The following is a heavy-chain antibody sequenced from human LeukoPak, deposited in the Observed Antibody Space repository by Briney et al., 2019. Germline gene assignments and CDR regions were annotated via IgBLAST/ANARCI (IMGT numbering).Heavy chain of an antibody. D-gene: IGHD3-16*01. CDR1: GITFGDYT. CDR2: IRSKGYGGTT. CDR3: IRGGVNSPFDY. V-gene: IGHV3-49*03. J-gene: IGHJ4*02. Sequence: GGSLRLSCTTSGITFGDYTMSWFRQAPGKGLEWVGFIRSKGYGGTTEDAASVKGRFTISRDDSKSIAYLQMNSLKTEDTAVYYCIRGGVNSPFDYWGQGTLVTVSS.